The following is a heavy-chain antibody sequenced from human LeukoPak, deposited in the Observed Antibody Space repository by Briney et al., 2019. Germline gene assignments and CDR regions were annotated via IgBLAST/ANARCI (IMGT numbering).Heavy chain of an antibody. J-gene: IGHJ6*03. CDR3: AGPGYCSSTSCYRYYYYYYMDV. D-gene: IGHD2-2*02. CDR1: GYSITSAYY. CDR2: FFLKGST. Sequence: SETLSLTCTVSGYSITSAYYWGWIRQPPGKGLEWIGSFFLKGSTYYNPSLKSRVTISVDTSKNQFSLTLSSVTAADTAVYYCAGPGYCSSTSCYRYYYYYYMDVWGKGTTVTISS. V-gene: IGHV4-38-2*02.